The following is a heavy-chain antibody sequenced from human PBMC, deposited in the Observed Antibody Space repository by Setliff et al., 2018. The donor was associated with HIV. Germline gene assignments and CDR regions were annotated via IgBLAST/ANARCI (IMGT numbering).Heavy chain of an antibody. D-gene: IGHD3-10*01. V-gene: IGHV4-59*08. CDR1: GDPISNHY. CDR3: ARGRWGYYGSGEYYFDY. J-gene: IGHJ4*02. Sequence: SETLSLTCNVSGDPISNHYWNWIRQPPGKGLEWIATIYNSGNSVANPSLKSRVTISIDTSKNHFSLTLNSVTAADTAVYYCARGRWGYYGSGEYYFDYWGQGTLVTVSS. CDR2: IYNSGNS.